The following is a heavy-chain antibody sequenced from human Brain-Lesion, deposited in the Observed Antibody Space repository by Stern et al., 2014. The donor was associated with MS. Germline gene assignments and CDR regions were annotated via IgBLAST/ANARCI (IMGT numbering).Heavy chain of an antibody. CDR3: ARDQRGITIFGVVTDYYYLGMDV. J-gene: IGHJ6*02. CDR2: INTNTGGK. Sequence: QVQLVQSGAEVKKPGASVKVSCKTSGYIFTGYYINWVRQAPGQGLERMAWINTNTGGKTYAQKFQGRVTMSRDTSISTAYVELSSLTSDDTAVYYCARDQRGITIFGVVTDYYYLGMDVWGQGTTVTVSS. D-gene: IGHD3-3*01. V-gene: IGHV1-2*02. CDR1: GYIFTGYY.